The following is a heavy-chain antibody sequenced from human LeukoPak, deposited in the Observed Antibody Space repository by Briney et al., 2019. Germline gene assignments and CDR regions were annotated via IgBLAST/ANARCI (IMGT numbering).Heavy chain of an antibody. D-gene: IGHD3-10*01. CDR3: ARHSYGSGSYPAFDY. J-gene: IGHJ4*02. CDR2: IYYSGST. V-gene: IGHV4-39*01. Sequence: SETLSLTCTVSGGSISSSSYYWGWIRQPPGKGLEWIGSIYYSGSTYHNPSLKSRVTISVDTSKNQFSLRLSSVTAADTAVYYCARHSYGSGSYPAFDYWGQGTLVTVSS. CDR1: GGSISSSSYY.